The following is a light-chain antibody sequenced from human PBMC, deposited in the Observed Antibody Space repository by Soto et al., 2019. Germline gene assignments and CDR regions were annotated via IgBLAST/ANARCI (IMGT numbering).Light chain of an antibody. J-gene: IGKJ1*01. CDR2: GIS. Sequence: EIVLTQSPATLSLPPGERATLSCRASQSVPGTYLAWYLQTPGQAPRLLIYGISKRATGAPDRFSGSGSGTEYSLTISSLQSEDFGVYFCQQYDQWWTFGQGTKVDIK. CDR3: QQYDQWWT. V-gene: IGKV3-20*01. CDR1: QSVPGTY.